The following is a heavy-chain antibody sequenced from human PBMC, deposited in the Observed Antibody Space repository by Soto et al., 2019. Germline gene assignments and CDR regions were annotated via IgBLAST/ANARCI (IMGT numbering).Heavy chain of an antibody. V-gene: IGHV3-23*01. CDR1: GFTFSSYA. CDR2: ISGSGGST. D-gene: IGHD2-2*02. CDR3: AKDRGYWRSTSCYKPPDV. Sequence: PGGSLRLSCAASGFTFSSYAMSWVRQAPGKGLEWVSAISGSGGSTYYADSVKGDFTISRDNSKNTLYLQMNSLRPEDTAVYYCAKDRGYWRSTSCYKPPDVCGQGAPVTVSS. J-gene: IGHJ6*02.